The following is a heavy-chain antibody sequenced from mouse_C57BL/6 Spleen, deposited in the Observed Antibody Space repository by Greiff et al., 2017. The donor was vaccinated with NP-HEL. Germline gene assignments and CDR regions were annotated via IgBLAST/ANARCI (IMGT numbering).Heavy chain of an antibody. D-gene: IGHD1-1*01. J-gene: IGHJ1*03. Sequence: VQLQQPGAELVMPGASVKLSCKASGYTFTSYWMHWVKQRPGQGLEWIGEIDPSDSYTNYNQKFKGKSTLTVDKSSSTAYMQLSSLTSEDSAVYYCATYYYGSRGYFDDWGTGTTVTVSS. CDR2: IDPSDSYT. V-gene: IGHV1-69*01. CDR1: GYTFTSYW. CDR3: ATYYYGSRGYFDD.